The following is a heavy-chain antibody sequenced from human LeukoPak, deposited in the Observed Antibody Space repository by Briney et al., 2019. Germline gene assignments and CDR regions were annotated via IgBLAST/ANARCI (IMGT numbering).Heavy chain of an antibody. V-gene: IGHV4-39*01. CDR2: IYYSGGT. Sequence: SETLSLTCTVSGGSIRSYYWGWIRQSPGKGLEWIGSIYYSGGTYSNPSLKSRVTISVDTSKNQFSLKLTSVTAADTAVYYCARHDYGDYGTFDIWGQGTMVTVSS. J-gene: IGHJ3*02. D-gene: IGHD4-17*01. CDR3: ARHDYGDYGTFDI. CDR1: GGSIRSYY.